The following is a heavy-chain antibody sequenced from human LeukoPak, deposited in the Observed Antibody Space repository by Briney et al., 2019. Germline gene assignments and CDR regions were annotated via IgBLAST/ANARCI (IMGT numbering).Heavy chain of an antibody. Sequence: KPSETLSLTCAVYGGSFSGYYWSWIRQPPGKGLEWIGEINHSGSTNYNPSLKSRVTISVDTSKNQFSLKLSSVTAADTAVYYCASESLTAADDYWGQGTLVTVSS. V-gene: IGHV4-34*01. J-gene: IGHJ4*02. D-gene: IGHD6-13*01. CDR1: GGSFSGYY. CDR2: INHSGST. CDR3: ASESLTAADDY.